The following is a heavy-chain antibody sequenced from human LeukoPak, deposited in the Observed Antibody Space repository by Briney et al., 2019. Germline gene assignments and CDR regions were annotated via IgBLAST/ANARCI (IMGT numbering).Heavy chain of an antibody. CDR3: ASFSNDYGGGTLDY. J-gene: IGHJ4*02. V-gene: IGHV1-18*01. Sequence: ASVKVSCKASGYTFTNYGISWVRQAPGQGLEWLGWISAYNGNTNYAQNLQGRVTMTTDTSTSTAYMELRSLRSDDTAVYCCASFSNDYGGGTLDYWGQGTLVTVSS. CDR1: GYTFTNYG. CDR2: ISAYNGNT. D-gene: IGHD4/OR15-4a*01.